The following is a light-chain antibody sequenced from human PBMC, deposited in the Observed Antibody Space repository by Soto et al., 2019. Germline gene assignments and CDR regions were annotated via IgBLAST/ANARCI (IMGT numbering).Light chain of an antibody. CDR2: EVS. Sequence: QSALTQPASVSGSLGQSITISCTGTSTDFGGYNYVSWYQQHPGRAPKLILYEVSHRPSGVSTRFSGSKSGNTAFLTISGLQPEDEADYYCTSYSSSSPVLFGGGTKLTVL. CDR3: TSYSSSSPVL. V-gene: IGLV2-14*01. CDR1: STDFGGYNY. J-gene: IGLJ2*01.